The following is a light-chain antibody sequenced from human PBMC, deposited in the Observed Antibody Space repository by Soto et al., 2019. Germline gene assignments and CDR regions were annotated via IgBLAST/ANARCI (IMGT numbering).Light chain of an antibody. CDR3: SSHTNCSTRV. CDR1: SSDVGGYDY. J-gene: IGLJ1*01. Sequence: QSALTQPASVSGSPGQSIAISCTGTSSDVGGYDYVSWYQQQPDKAPKLMIYEVTKRPSGVSNRFSGSKSGNTASLTISGLQSDDEADYDCSSHTNCSTRVFVTGTKVT. V-gene: IGLV2-14*01. CDR2: EVT.